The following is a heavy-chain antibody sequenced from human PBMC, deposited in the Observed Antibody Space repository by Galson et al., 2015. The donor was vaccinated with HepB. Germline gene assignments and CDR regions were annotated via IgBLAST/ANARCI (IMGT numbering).Heavy chain of an antibody. CDR2: INPNSGGT. Sequence: SVKVSCKASGYTFSGYYLHWVRQAPGQGLEWMGWINPNSGGTNYAQKFQGWVTMTRDTSIGTAYMELSGLRSDVTAVYYCARGGSGSYYEPFDYWAQGTLVTVPS. CDR1: GYTFSGYY. V-gene: IGHV1-2*04. J-gene: IGHJ4*02. CDR3: ARGGSGSYYEPFDY. D-gene: IGHD1-26*01.